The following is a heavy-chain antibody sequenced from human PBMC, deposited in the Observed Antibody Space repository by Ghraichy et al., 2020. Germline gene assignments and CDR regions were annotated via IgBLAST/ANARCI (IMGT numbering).Heavy chain of an antibody. J-gene: IGHJ4*02. Sequence: ASVKVSCKASGYTFTDYYMHWVRQAPGQGLEWMGWVNPNTGGTNYAQKFQGRVTMTGDTSVSTAFVELSSLRSDDTAVYYCARVRYSFGYQVDYWGQGTLVTVSS. V-gene: IGHV1-2*02. D-gene: IGHD5-18*01. CDR3: ARVRYSFGYQVDY. CDR1: GYTFTDYY. CDR2: VNPNTGGT.